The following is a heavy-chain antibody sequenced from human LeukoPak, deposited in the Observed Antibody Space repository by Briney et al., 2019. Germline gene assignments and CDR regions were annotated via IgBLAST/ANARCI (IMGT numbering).Heavy chain of an antibody. CDR2: INPNSGGT. D-gene: IGHD3-16*02. CDR1: GDTFTGYY. J-gene: IGHJ4*02. CDR3: AREEEYYDYVWGSYRSGFDY. Sequence: GASAKVSCKASGDTFTGYYMHWGRQAPGQGLEWMGRINPNSGGTNYAQKFQGRVTMTRDTSISTAYMELSMLRSDDTAVYYCAREEEYYDYVWGSYRSGFDYWGQGTLVTVSS. V-gene: IGHV1-2*06.